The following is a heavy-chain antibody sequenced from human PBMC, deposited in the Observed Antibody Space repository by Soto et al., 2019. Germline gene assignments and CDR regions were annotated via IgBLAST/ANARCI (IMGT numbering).Heavy chain of an antibody. CDR3: ALTYYYDSSGYYYFDY. J-gene: IGHJ4*02. D-gene: IGHD3-22*01. V-gene: IGHV3-53*01. CDR2: IYSGGST. Sequence: GGSLRLSCAASGFTVSSNYMSWVRQAPGKGLEWVSVIYSGGSTYYADSVKGRFTISRDNSKNTLYLQMNSLRAEDTDVYYCALTYYYDSSGYYYFDYWGQGTLVTVSS. CDR1: GFTVSSNY.